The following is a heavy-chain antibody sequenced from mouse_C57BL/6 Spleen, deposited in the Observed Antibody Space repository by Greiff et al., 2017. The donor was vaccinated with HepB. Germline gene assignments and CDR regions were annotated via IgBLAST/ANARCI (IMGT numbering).Heavy chain of an antibody. CDR1: GYTFTDYE. Sequence: QVQLQQSGAELVRPGASVTLSCKASGYTFTDYEMHWVKQRPGQGLEWIGNINPSNGGTNYNEKFKSKATLTVDKSSSTAYMQLSSLTSEDSAVYYCASSYYYGSSRPWFAYWGQGTLVTVSA. V-gene: IGHV1-53*01. D-gene: IGHD1-1*01. CDR3: ASSYYYGSSRPWFAY. J-gene: IGHJ3*01. CDR2: INPSNGGT.